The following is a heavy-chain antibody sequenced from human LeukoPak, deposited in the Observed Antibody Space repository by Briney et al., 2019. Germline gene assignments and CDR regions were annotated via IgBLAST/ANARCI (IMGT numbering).Heavy chain of an antibody. CDR3: ARDGGTRIAAAGNFDY. Sequence: PGGSLRLSCAASGCTFSSYAMHWVRQAPGKGLEWVAVISYDGSNKYYADSVKGRFTISRDNSKNTLYLQMNSLRAEDTAVYYCARDGGTRIAAAGNFDYWGQGTLVTVSS. D-gene: IGHD6-13*01. V-gene: IGHV3-30-3*01. J-gene: IGHJ4*02. CDR2: ISYDGSNK. CDR1: GCTFSSYA.